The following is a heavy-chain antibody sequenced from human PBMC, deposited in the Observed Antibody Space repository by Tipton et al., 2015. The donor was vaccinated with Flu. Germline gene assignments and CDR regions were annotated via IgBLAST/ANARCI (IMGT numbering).Heavy chain of an antibody. CDR1: GFTVSSNY. CDR2: IYSGGST. Sequence: CAASGFTVSSNYMSWVRQAPGQGLEWVSVIYSGGSTYYADSVKGRFTISRDNSKNTLYLQMNSLRAEDTAVYYCARGGYSYGYIADYGGQGTLVTVSS. CDR3: ARGGYSYGYIADY. D-gene: IGHD5-18*01. J-gene: IGHJ4*02. V-gene: IGHV3-66*01.